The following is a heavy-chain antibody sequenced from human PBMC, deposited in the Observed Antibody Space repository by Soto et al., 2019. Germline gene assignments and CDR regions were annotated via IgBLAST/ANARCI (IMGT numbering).Heavy chain of an antibody. CDR3: GRVRTSDFWSGYSPVDF. D-gene: IGHD3-3*01. Sequence: QVLLVQSGAEVKTPGASVKVSCKTSGYTFTSYIIHWVRQAPGRGLEWVGLINPSGGGTNYAQNFQGRVTVTRDTSTTTVYMDLKSLTYEDTAVYYCGRVRTSDFWSGYSPVDFWGQGTLVSVS. J-gene: IGHJ3*01. CDR2: INPSGGGT. V-gene: IGHV1-46*01. CDR1: GYTFTSYI.